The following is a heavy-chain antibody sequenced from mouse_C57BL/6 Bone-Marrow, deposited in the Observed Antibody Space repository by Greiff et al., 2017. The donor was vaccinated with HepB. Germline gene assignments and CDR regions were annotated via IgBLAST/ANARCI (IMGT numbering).Heavy chain of an antibody. Sequence: EVMLVESGGDLVKPGGSLKLSCAASGFTFSSYGMSWVRQTPDKRLEWVATISSGGSYTYYPDSVKGRFTISRDNAKNTLYLQMSSLKSEDTAMYYCARHRSSGRYFDVWGTGTTVTVSS. CDR1: GFTFSSYG. CDR2: ISSGGSYT. CDR3: ARHRSSGRYFDV. J-gene: IGHJ1*03. D-gene: IGHD3-1*01. V-gene: IGHV5-6*02.